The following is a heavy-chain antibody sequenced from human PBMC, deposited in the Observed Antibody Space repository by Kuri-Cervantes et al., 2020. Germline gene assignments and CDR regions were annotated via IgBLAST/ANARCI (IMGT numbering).Heavy chain of an antibody. Sequence: GESLKISCKGSGYSFTSYWIGWVRQMPGKGLEWMGIIYPGDSDTRYGPSFQGQVTISADKSISTAYLQWSSLKASDTAMYYCARGLRYCSSTSCYGGNWFDPWGQGTLVTVSS. CDR2: IYPGDSDT. CDR1: GYSFTSYW. J-gene: IGHJ5*02. V-gene: IGHV5-51*01. CDR3: ARGLRYCSSTSCYGGNWFDP. D-gene: IGHD2-2*01.